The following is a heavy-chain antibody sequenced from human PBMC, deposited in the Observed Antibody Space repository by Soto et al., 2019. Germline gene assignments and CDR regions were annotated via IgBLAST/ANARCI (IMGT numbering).Heavy chain of an antibody. CDR1: GFTVSSNY. CDR3: ARDLIWNYYYGMDV. J-gene: IGHJ6*02. CDR2: IYSGGST. D-gene: IGHD1-1*01. Sequence: GGSLRLSCAASGFTVSSNYMSWVRQAPGKGLEWVSVIYSGGSTYYADSVKGRFTISRDNSKNTLYLQMNSLRAEDTAVYYCARDLIWNYYYGMDVWGQGTTVTVSS. V-gene: IGHV3-53*01.